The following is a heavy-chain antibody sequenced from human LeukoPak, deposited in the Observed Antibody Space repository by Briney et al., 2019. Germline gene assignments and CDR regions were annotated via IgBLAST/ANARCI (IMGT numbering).Heavy chain of an antibody. CDR2: IYPGDSDT. J-gene: IGHJ6*03. CDR1: GYSFTSYW. V-gene: IGHV5-51*01. CDR3: ARCTVTAYYYMDV. Sequence: GESLKISWKGSGYSFTSYWIGWVRQIPGKGLEWMGIIYPGDSDTRYSPSFQGQVTISADKSISTAYLQWSSLKASDTAMYYCARCTVTAYYYMDVWGKGTTVTISS. D-gene: IGHD4-17*01.